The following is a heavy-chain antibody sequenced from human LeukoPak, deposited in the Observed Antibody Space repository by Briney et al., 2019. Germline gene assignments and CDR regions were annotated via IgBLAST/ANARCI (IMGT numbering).Heavy chain of an antibody. CDR1: GYTFTGNF. D-gene: IGHD5-12*01. Sequence: APVKVSCKTSGYTFTGNFMHWVRQAPGQGPEWMGWINPNNGDTNYAQKFQGRVTMTRDTSISTAYMELSRLRSDDTAVYYCARERGSGYDLGPLGYWGQGTLVTVSS. CDR2: INPNNGDT. J-gene: IGHJ4*02. CDR3: ARERGSGYDLGPLGY. V-gene: IGHV1-2*02.